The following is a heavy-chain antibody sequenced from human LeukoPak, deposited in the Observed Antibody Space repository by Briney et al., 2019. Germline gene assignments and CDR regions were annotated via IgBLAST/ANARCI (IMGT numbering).Heavy chain of an antibody. V-gene: IGHV3-48*03. Sequence: GGSLRLSCVASGFAFSSYEMNGVRQAPGKGLEWVSYISSSGSTIYYADSVKGRFTISRDNAKNSLYLQMNSLGVDDTAMYYCVRDQPLWGTEKDGFDFWGRGTKVTVSS. CDR2: ISSSGSTI. J-gene: IGHJ3*01. D-gene: IGHD5-24*01. CDR1: GFAFSSYE. CDR3: VRDQPLWGTEKDGFDF.